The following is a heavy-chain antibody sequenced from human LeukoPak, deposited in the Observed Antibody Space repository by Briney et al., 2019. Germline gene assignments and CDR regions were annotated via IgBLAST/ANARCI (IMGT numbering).Heavy chain of an antibody. CDR1: GYSFTSYW. V-gene: IGHV5-51*01. Sequence: GESLKISCKGSGYSFTSYWIGWVRQMPGKGLEWMGIIYPGDSDTRYSPSFQGQVTISADKSISTAYLQWGSLKAPNTAMYYCARIFYCSGGSCFEPAGGDYWGQGTLVTVSP. J-gene: IGHJ4*02. CDR3: ARIFYCSGGSCFEPAGGDY. D-gene: IGHD2-15*01. CDR2: IYPGDSDT.